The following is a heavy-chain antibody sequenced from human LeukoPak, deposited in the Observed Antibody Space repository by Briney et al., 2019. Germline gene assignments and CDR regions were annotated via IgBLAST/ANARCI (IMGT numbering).Heavy chain of an antibody. V-gene: IGHV3-23*01. Sequence: PGGSLRLSCAASGFTFSSYGMSWVRQAPGKGLEWVSAISGSGGSTYYADSVKGRFTISRDNSKNTLYLQMNSLRAEDTAVYYCAKGILSPYYFDYWGQGTLVTVFS. CDR1: GFTFSSYG. J-gene: IGHJ4*02. CDR3: AKGILSPYYFDY. CDR2: ISGSGGST.